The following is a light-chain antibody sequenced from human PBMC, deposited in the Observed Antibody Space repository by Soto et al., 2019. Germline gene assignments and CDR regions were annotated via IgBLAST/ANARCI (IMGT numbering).Light chain of an antibody. CDR2: AAS. V-gene: IGKV3D-20*02. CDR3: QQRSNWPIT. CDR1: QSVHNNY. J-gene: IGKJ5*01. Sequence: EIVLTQSPGTLSLSPGVRATLSCRASQSVHNNYLAWYQQKPGQAPRLLIYAASARTTGIPDRFSGSGSGTDFTLTICSLEPEDFAVYYCQQRSNWPITFGQGTRLEIK.